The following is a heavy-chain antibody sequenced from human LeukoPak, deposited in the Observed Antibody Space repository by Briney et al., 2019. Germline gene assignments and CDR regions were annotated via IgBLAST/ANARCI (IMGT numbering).Heavy chain of an antibody. D-gene: IGHD3-22*01. CDR2: IFYTGST. V-gene: IGHV4-39*01. Sequence: PSETLSLTCTVSGGSISSSSYYWGWIRQPPGKGLEWIGSIFYTGSTYYNASLKSRVIISVDTSKNQFSLKLSSVTAADTAVFYCARHDMYTYGSSGYFGSWGQGTLVTVSS. J-gene: IGHJ4*02. CDR1: GGSISSSSYY. CDR3: ARHDMYTYGSSGYFGS.